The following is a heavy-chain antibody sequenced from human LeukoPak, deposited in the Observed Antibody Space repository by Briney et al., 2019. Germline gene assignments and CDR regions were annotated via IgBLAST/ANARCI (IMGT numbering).Heavy chain of an antibody. J-gene: IGHJ3*02. CDR3: ARVGQWLVPHDAFDI. V-gene: IGHV4-59*01. Sequence: SETLSLTCSVSGAAMSRYAWSWIRQPPGKGLEWIGNIYFSGSTKYNPSLESRVTISQQTSENQVSLRLTSVTAADTAVYYCARVGQWLVPHDAFDIWGQGTMVTVSS. CDR1: GAAMSRYA. D-gene: IGHD6-19*01. CDR2: IYFSGST.